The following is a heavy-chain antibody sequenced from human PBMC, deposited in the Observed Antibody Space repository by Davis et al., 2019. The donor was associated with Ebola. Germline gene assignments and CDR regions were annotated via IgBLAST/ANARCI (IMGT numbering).Heavy chain of an antibody. Sequence: GSLRLSCAVYGGSFSGYYWSWIRQPPGKGLEWIGEINHSGSTNYNPSLKSRVTISVDTSKNQFSLKLSSVTAADTAVYYCARGRPDIVVVPAAIGGGLVDYWGQGTLVTVSS. D-gene: IGHD2-2*01. CDR1: GGSFSGYY. CDR3: ARGRPDIVVVPAAIGGGLVDY. V-gene: IGHV4-34*01. J-gene: IGHJ4*02. CDR2: INHSGST.